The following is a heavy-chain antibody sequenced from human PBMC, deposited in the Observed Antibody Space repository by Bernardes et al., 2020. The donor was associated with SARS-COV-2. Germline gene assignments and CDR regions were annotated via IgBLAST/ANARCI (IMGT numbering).Heavy chain of an antibody. D-gene: IGHD6-13*01. V-gene: IGHV4-59*12. CDR2: IYYSGST. J-gene: IGHJ6*02. Sequence: SETLSLTCSVSGGSIRSYYWSWIRQPPGKGLEWIGYIYYSGSTSSNPSLKSRVTISRDNSKNTLYLQMNSLRAEDTAVYYCAKDGSSSWYSDGMDVWGQGTTVTVSS. CDR1: GGSIRSYY. CDR3: AKDGSSSWYSDGMDV.